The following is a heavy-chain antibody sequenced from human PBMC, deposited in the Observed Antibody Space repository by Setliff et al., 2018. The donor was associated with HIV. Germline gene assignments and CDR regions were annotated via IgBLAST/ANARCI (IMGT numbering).Heavy chain of an antibody. J-gene: IGHJ4*02. CDR3: TRSTTAD. D-gene: IGHD4-17*01. CDR2: INPNSGDT. CDR1: GYTFTGYY. V-gene: IGHV1-2*02. Sequence: ASVKVSCKASGYTFTGYYMHWVRQAPGQGLEWMGWINPNSGDTNYAQKFQGRVTTTRDTSIRTAYMELRMLTSDDTAIYYCTRSTTADWGQGTMVTVSS.